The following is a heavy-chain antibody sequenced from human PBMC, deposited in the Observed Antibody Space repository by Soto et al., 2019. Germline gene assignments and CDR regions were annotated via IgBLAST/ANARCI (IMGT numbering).Heavy chain of an antibody. Sequence: SETLSLTCTVSGGSISSGGYYWSWIRQHPGKGLEWIGYIYYSGSTYYNPSLKSRVTISVDTSKNQFSLKLSSVTAADTAVYYCARDPPNGYSSSWYFDYWGQGTLVTVSS. CDR2: IYYSGST. CDR3: ARDPPNGYSSSWYFDY. CDR1: GGSISSGGYY. J-gene: IGHJ4*02. D-gene: IGHD6-13*01. V-gene: IGHV4-31*03.